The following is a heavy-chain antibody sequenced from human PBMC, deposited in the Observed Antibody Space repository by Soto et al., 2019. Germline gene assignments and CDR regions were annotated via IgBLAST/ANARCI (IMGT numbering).Heavy chain of an antibody. V-gene: IGHV4-39*01. CDR1: GCSISSSSYY. Sequence: PSETLSPTCTVSGCSISSSSYYWGWIRQPPGKGLEWIGSIYYSGSTYYNPSLKSRVTISVDTSKNQFSLKLSSVTAADTAVYYCARHSGYSSGWYESNFDYWGQGTLVTVSS. CDR3: ARHSGYSSGWYESNFDY. D-gene: IGHD6-19*01. J-gene: IGHJ4*02. CDR2: IYYSGST.